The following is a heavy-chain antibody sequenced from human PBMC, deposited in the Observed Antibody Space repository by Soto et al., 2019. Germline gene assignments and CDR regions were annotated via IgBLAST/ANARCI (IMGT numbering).Heavy chain of an antibody. J-gene: IGHJ4*02. CDR2: IIPFHGVT. V-gene: IGHV1-69*08. Sequence: QVQLVQSGAEVKKPGSSVKVSCKASGGTFSPYTINWVRQAPGQGLEWMGRIIPFHGVTNYAQKFQARVTITADKSTRTAYTELSGLRFEDTAMYYCTRDWEITVSTWSFGGFWGRGTLVTVSS. CDR3: TRDWEITVSTWSFGGF. CDR1: GGTFSPYT. D-gene: IGHD3-10*01.